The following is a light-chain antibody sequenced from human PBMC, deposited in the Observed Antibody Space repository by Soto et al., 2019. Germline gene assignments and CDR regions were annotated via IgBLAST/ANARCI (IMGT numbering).Light chain of an antibody. V-gene: IGKV1-27*01. J-gene: IGKJ4*01. CDR3: QNYFSAPFT. CDR2: AAS. CDR1: QGFCKY. Sequence: DIQMTQYPSSLSASVGHRVTITCRASQGFCKYWAWYQQKPGKVPKLLIYAASTLQSGVPSRFSGSGSGTDFTLAISSLQPEDVATYYCQNYFSAPFTFGGGTKVEIK.